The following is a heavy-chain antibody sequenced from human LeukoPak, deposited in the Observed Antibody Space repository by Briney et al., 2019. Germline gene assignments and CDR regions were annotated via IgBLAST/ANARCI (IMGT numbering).Heavy chain of an antibody. V-gene: IGHV1-8*01. D-gene: IGHD3-22*01. J-gene: IGHJ4*02. CDR2: MNPNSGNT. Sequence: ASVTVSCKASGYTFTSYDINWVRQAPGQGLEWMGWMNPNSGNTGYAQKFQGRVTMTRNTSISTAYMELSSLRSEDTAVYYCARAPSLLDSSGYLVNFFDYWGQGTLVTVSS. CDR3: ARAPSLLDSSGYLVNFFDY. CDR1: GYTFTSYD.